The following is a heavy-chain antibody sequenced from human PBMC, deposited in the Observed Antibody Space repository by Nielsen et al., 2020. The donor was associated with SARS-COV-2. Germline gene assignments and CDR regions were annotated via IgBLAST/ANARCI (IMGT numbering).Heavy chain of an antibody. J-gene: IGHJ4*02. CDR2: ISYDGSNK. D-gene: IGHD6-19*01. CDR3: ARGSGYSSGWYVGY. Sequence: GESLKISCAASGFTFSSYAMHWVRQAPGKGLEWVAVISYDGSNKYYADSVKGRFTISRDNSKNTLYLQMNSLRAEDTAVYYCARGSGYSSGWYVGYWGQGTLVTVSS. V-gene: IGHV3-30*04. CDR1: GFTFSSYA.